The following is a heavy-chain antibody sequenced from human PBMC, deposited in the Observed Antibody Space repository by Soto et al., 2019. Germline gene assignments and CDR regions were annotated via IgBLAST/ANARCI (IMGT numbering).Heavy chain of an antibody. J-gene: IGHJ3*02. Sequence: LSLTCAVYGGSFSGYYWSWIRQPPGKGLEWIGEINHSGSTNYNPSLKSRVTISVDTSKNQFSLKLSSVTAADTAVYYCARGRRTLDCSGGSCHRIDAFDIWGQGTMVTVSS. D-gene: IGHD2-15*01. CDR1: GGSFSGYY. CDR3: ARGRRTLDCSGGSCHRIDAFDI. V-gene: IGHV4-34*01. CDR2: INHSGST.